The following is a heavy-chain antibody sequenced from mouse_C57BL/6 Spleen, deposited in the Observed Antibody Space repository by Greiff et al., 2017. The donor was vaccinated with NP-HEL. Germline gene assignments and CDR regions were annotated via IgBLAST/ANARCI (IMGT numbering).Heavy chain of an antibody. J-gene: IGHJ1*03. V-gene: IGHV1-26*01. CDR2: INPNNGGT. D-gene: IGHD4-1*01. Sequence: VQLQQSGPELVKPGASVKISCKASGYTFTDYYMNWVKQSHGKSLEWIGDINPNNGGTSYNQKFKGKATLTVDKSSSTAYMELRSLTSEDSAVYYCARGEDLGDFDVWGTGTTVTVSS. CDR1: GYTFTDYY. CDR3: ARGEDLGDFDV.